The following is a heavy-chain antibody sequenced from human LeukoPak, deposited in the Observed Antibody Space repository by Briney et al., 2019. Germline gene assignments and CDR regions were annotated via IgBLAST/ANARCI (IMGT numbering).Heavy chain of an antibody. CDR3: AKAGCSSTSCYTNF. V-gene: IGHV3-9*01. J-gene: IGHJ4*02. CDR1: GFTFDDYA. CDR2: ISWNSGTV. D-gene: IGHD2-2*01. Sequence: GGSLRLSCAASGFTFDDYAMHWVRQAPGKSLEWVSGISWNSGTVDYADSVQGRFTISRDNAKNSLYLQMNSLRAEDTALYYCAKAGCSSTSCYTNFWGQGTLVTVSS.